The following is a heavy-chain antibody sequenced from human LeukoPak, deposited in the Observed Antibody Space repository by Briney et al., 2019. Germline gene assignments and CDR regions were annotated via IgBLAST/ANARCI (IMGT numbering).Heavy chain of an antibody. CDR1: GFTFSSYG. Sequence: PGGSLRLSCAASGFTFSSYGMHWVRQAPGKGLEWVAVLSYDGSNKYYADSVKGRFTISRDNSKNTLYLQMNSLRAEDTAVYYCAKGGPGYSGYDYYYYGMDVWGQGTTVTVSS. V-gene: IGHV3-30*18. D-gene: IGHD5-12*01. J-gene: IGHJ6*02. CDR3: AKGGPGYSGYDYYYYGMDV. CDR2: LSYDGSNK.